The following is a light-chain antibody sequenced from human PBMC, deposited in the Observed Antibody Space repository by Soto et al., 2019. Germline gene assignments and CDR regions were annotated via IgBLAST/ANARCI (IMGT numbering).Light chain of an antibody. CDR2: NDD. CDR3: QSYDSSNHVV. V-gene: IGLV1-44*01. CDR1: ISNIGSNT. Sequence: QSVLTQPPSASGAPGQSVSISCSGSISNIGSNTVNWYQQLPGTAPRLLIYNDDRRPSGVPDRFSGSIDSSSNSASLTISGLKTEDEADYYCQSYDSSNHVVFGGGTKLTVL. J-gene: IGLJ2*01.